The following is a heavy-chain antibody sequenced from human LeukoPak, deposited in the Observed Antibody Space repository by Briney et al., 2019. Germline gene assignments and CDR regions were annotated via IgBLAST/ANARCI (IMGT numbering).Heavy chain of an antibody. V-gene: IGHV1-18*01. CDR1: GYTFTGYG. J-gene: IGHJ4*02. CDR3: ARARGHWDYDF. D-gene: IGHD1-7*01. Sequence: ASVKVSCKASGYTFTGYGISWVRQAPGQGLEWMGWITTYNANTNYAQKLQGRVTMTTDTSTSTAHMELRSLRSDDTAVYYCARARGHWDYDFWGQGTLVTVSS. CDR2: ITTYNANT.